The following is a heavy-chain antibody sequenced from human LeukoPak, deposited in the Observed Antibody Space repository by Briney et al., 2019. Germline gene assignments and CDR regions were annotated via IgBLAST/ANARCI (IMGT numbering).Heavy chain of an antibody. CDR3: ARRGRHSSGYYSFDY. Sequence: SETLSLTCAVYGGSFSGYYWSWIRQPPWKGLEWIGEINHSGSTNYNPSPKSRVTISVDTSKNQFSLKLSSVTAADTAVYYCARRGRHSSGYYSFDYWGQGTLVTVSS. J-gene: IGHJ4*02. D-gene: IGHD3-22*01. V-gene: IGHV4-34*01. CDR2: INHSGST. CDR1: GGSFSGYY.